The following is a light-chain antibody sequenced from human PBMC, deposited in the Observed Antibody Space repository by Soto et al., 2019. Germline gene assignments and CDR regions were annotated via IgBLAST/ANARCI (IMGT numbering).Light chain of an antibody. V-gene: IGKV4-1*01. CDR1: QSVLYSSNNRNY. J-gene: IGKJ3*01. CDR2: WAS. CDR3: QQHYSSPFT. Sequence: DIVMTQSPYSLAVSLGERATINCKSSQSVLYSSNNRNYLLWYQQKPGQPPKLLFYWASTRESGVPDRFSGSGSGTDFILTISSLQAEDVAVYYCQQHYSSPFTFGPGTKVDIK.